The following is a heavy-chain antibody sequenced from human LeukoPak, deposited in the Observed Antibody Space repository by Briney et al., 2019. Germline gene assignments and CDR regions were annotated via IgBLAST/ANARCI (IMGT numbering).Heavy chain of an antibody. V-gene: IGHV4-34*01. CDR2: INHSGST. CDR3: ATSVVPAANNWFDP. D-gene: IGHD2-2*01. Sequence: PSETLSLTCAVYGGSFSGYYWSWIRQPPGKGLEGIGEINHSGSTNYNPSLKSRVTISVDTSTPQFSLQLRSVTPADTAVYYCATSVVPAANNWFDPWGQGTLVTVSS. J-gene: IGHJ5*02. CDR1: GGSFSGYY.